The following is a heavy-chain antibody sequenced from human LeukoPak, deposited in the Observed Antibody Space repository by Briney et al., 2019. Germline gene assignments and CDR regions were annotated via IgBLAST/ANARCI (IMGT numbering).Heavy chain of an antibody. CDR3: ASTLPGYSSAWDPFDY. CDR2: ISGDNGSP. CDR1: GYTFNNYH. D-gene: IGHD6-19*01. V-gene: IGHV1-18*01. Sequence: GASVKVSCKASGYTFNNYHINWVRQAPGQGLEWMGWISGDNGSPNYAEKFKGRVTLTTDTSTRTAYMELRSLRSDDTAVYYCASTLPGYSSAWDPFDYWGRGTLVTVSS. J-gene: IGHJ4*02.